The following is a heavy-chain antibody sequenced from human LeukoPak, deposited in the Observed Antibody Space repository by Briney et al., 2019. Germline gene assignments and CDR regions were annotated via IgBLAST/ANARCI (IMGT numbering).Heavy chain of an antibody. V-gene: IGHV4-39*07. Sequence: NPSLKSRVTISVDTSKNQFSLKLSSVTAADTAVYYCARARSGIAGFDPWGQGTLVTVSS. CDR3: ARARSGIAGFDP. J-gene: IGHJ5*02. D-gene: IGHD6-13*01.